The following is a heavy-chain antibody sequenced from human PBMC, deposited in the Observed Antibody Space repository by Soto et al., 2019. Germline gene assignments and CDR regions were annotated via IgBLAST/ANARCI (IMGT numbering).Heavy chain of an antibody. D-gene: IGHD3-3*01. J-gene: IGHJ6*02. V-gene: IGHV3-33*01. CDR2: IWYDGSNK. Sequence: GGSLRLSCAASGFTFSSYGMHWVRQAPGKGLEWVAVIWYDGSNKYYADSVKGRFTISRDNSKNTLYLQMNSLRAEDTAVYYCARGRITIFGVVQAGETYYYGMDVWGQGTTVTVSS. CDR1: GFTFSSYG. CDR3: ARGRITIFGVVQAGETYYYGMDV.